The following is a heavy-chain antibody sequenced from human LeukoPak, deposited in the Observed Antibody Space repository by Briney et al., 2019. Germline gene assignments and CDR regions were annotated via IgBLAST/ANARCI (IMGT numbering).Heavy chain of an antibody. J-gene: IGHJ6*03. CDR2: IRYDGSNK. CDR1: GFTFSSYG. CDR3: AKGSKEVLFTRDHYMDV. V-gene: IGHV3-30*02. Sequence: GGSLRLSCAASGFTFSSYGMHWVRQAPGKGLEWVAFIRYDGSNKYYADSVKGRFTISRDNSKNTLYLQMNSLRAEDTAVYYCAKGSKEVLFTRDHYMDVWGKGTTVTMSS. D-gene: IGHD3-3*01.